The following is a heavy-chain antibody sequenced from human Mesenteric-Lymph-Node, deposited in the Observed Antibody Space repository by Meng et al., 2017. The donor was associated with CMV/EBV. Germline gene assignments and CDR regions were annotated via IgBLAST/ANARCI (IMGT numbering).Heavy chain of an antibody. Sequence: GGSLSLSCAASGFSFSNYAMSWVRQAPGKGLEWLSGISGSGDSTYVADSVKGRFTISRDNSKNTLYLQMNSLRAEDTAVYYCAKSYYDSSGYYYYGMDVWGQGTTVTVSS. CDR2: ISGSGDST. CDR1: GFSFSNYA. CDR3: AKSYYDSSGYYYYGMDV. V-gene: IGHV3-23*01. D-gene: IGHD3-22*01. J-gene: IGHJ6*02.